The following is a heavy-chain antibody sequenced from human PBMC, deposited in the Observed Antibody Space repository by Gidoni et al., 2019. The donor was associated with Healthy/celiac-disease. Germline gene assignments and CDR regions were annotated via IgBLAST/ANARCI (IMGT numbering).Heavy chain of an antibody. J-gene: IGHJ3*02. CDR1: RGSFSGYY. V-gene: IGHV4-34*01. CDR2: INHSGST. Sequence: QVQLQQCSAGPLKPSQTLSRTCALYRGSFSGYYWSWIRQPPGKGLEWIGEINHSGSTNYNPSLKSRVTISVDTSKNQFSLKLSSVTAADTAVYYCARIHITPCAFDIWGQGTMVTVSS. D-gene: IGHD2-15*01. CDR3: ARIHITPCAFDI.